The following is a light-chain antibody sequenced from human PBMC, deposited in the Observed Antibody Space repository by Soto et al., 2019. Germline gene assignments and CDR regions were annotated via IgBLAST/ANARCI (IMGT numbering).Light chain of an antibody. CDR1: QSISSW. CDR3: QQYTNYPWT. Sequence: DIQMTQSPPTLSASVGDSVTITCRASQSISSWLAWYQQRPGKAPNLLIYDVSSLESGVPSRFSGSGSGTEFTLTISSRQPDDFATYYCQQYTNYPWTFGQGTKVEIK. J-gene: IGKJ1*01. V-gene: IGKV1-5*01. CDR2: DVS.